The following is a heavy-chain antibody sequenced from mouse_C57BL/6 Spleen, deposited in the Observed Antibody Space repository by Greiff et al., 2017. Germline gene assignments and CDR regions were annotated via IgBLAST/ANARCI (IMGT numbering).Heavy chain of an antibody. J-gene: IGHJ1*03. D-gene: IGHD2-2*01. CDR2: IDPENGDT. CDR1: GFNIKDDY. V-gene: IGHV14-4*01. Sequence: VQLQQSGAELVRPGASVKLSCTASGFNIKDDYMHWVKQRPEQGLEWIGWIDPENGDTEYASKFQGKATITADTSSNTAYLQLSSLTSEDTAVYYCPRGLRRTYWYFEVWGTGTTVTVSS. CDR3: PRGLRRTYWYFEV.